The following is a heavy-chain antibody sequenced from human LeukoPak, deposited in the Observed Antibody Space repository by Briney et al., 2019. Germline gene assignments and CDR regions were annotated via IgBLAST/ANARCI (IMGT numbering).Heavy chain of an antibody. J-gene: IGHJ4*02. D-gene: IGHD5-12*01. CDR2: IVSNGVSK. CDR1: GFSFSTHT. V-gene: IGHV3-64*01. CDR3: AREFCDTINCYQAALGY. Sequence: GGSLRLSCPASGFSFSTHTMLWVGQAPGKGLEYVSAIVSNGVSKYYASSVKGRFTISRDIPKNTVYLKMGSLTTEDAAIYYCAREFCDTINCYQAALGYWGQGTLVSVSS.